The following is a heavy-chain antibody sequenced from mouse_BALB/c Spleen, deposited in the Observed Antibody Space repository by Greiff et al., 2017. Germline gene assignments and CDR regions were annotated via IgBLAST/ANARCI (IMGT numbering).Heavy chain of an antibody. CDR3: ARSGYYGQRGAWFAY. V-gene: IGHV3-2*02. J-gene: IGHJ3*01. Sequence: EVKLVESGPGLVKPSQSLSLTCTVTGYSITSDYAWNWIRQFPGNKLEWMGYISYSGSTSYNPSLKSRISITRDTSKNQFFLQLNSVTTEDTATYYCARSGYYGQRGAWFAYWGQGTLVTVSA. CDR1: GYSITSDYA. D-gene: IGHD1-1*02. CDR2: ISYSGST.